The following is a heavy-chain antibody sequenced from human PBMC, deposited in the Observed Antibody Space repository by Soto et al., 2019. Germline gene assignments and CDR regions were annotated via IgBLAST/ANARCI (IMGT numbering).Heavy chain of an antibody. Sequence: GESLKISCKGSGYSFTSYWIGWVRQMPGKGLDWMGIIYPGDSDTRYSPSFQGQVTISADKSISTAYLQWSSLKASDTAMYYCARHETNYDILTGYTKGDYYYYGMDVWGQGT. CDR3: ARHETNYDILTGYTKGDYYYYGMDV. CDR1: GYSFTSYW. CDR2: IYPGDSDT. V-gene: IGHV5-51*01. D-gene: IGHD3-9*01. J-gene: IGHJ6*02.